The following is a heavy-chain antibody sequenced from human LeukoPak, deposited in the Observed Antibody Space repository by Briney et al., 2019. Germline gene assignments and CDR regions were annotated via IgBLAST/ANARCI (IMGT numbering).Heavy chain of an antibody. CDR3: ARDPGYSGSPGAFDI. V-gene: IGHV3-30*02. Sequence: GGSLRLSCAASGFTFSSYGMHWVRQAPGKGLEWVAFIRYDGSNKYYADSVKGRFTISRDNSKNTLYLQMNSLRAEDTAVYYCARDPGYSGSPGAFDIWGQGTMVTVSS. CDR1: GFTFSSYG. CDR2: IRYDGSNK. J-gene: IGHJ3*02. D-gene: IGHD1-26*01.